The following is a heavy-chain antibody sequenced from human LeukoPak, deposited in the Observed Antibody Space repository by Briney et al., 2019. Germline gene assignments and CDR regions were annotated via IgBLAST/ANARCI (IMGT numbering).Heavy chain of an antibody. V-gene: IGHV4-4*07. CDR1: GGSISSYY. CDR3: ARALLNYYGSGDYFDY. Sequence: PETLSLTCTVSGGSISSYYWSWIRQPAGKGLEWIGRIYTSGSTNYNPSLKSRVTMSVDTSKNQFSLKLSSVTAADTAVYYCARALLNYYGSGDYFDYWGQGTLVTVSS. D-gene: IGHD3-10*01. CDR2: IYTSGST. J-gene: IGHJ4*02.